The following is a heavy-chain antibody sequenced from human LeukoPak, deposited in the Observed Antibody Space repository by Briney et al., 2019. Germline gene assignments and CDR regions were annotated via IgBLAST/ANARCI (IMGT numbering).Heavy chain of an antibody. V-gene: IGHV3-7*04. Sequence: GGSLRLSCAASGFTFSSYAMSWVRQAPGKGLEWVANIKQDGSEKYYVDSVKGRFTISRDNAKNSLYLQMNSLRAEDTAVYYCARVRLDYYFDCWGQGTLVTVSS. CDR2: IKQDGSEK. CDR1: GFTFSSYA. J-gene: IGHJ4*02. CDR3: ARVRLDYYFDC. D-gene: IGHD6-6*01.